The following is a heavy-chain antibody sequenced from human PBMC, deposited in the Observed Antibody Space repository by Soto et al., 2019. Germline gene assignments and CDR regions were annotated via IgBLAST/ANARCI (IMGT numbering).Heavy chain of an antibody. CDR2: TYYRSKWYN. J-gene: IGHJ5*02. V-gene: IGHV6-1*01. CDR1: GDSVSSNSAA. CDR3: ARGTDLGYCSSTSCYPNWFDP. Sequence: SQTLSLTCAISGDSVSSNSAAWSWIRQSPSRGLEWLGRTYYRSKWYNDYAVSVKSRITINPDTSKNQFSLQLNSVTPEDTAVYYCARGTDLGYCSSTSCYPNWFDPWGQGTLVTVSS. D-gene: IGHD2-2*01.